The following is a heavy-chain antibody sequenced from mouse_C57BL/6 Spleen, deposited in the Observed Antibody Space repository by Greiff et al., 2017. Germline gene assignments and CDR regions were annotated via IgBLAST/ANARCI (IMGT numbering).Heavy chain of an antibody. CDR1: GYTFTSYW. Sequence: QVQLQQPGAELVKPGASVKMSCKASGYTFTSYWITWVKQRPGQGLEWIGDIYPGSGSTNYNEKFKSKATLTVDTSSSTAYMQLSSLTSEDSAVYDCARESADCCNYGAMDYWGQGTSVTVSS. D-gene: IGHD2-1*01. J-gene: IGHJ4*01. CDR2: IYPGSGST. CDR3: ARESADCCNYGAMDY. V-gene: IGHV1-55*01.